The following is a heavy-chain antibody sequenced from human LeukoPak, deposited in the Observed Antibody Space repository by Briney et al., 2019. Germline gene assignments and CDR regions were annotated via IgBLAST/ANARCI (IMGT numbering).Heavy chain of an antibody. V-gene: IGHV4-39*07. D-gene: IGHD5-12*01. CDR3: ARVRATTYYYYYYMDV. J-gene: IGHJ6*03. CDR1: GGSISSSSYY. CDR2: IYYSGST. Sequence: KASETLSLTCTVSGGSISSSSYYWGWIRQPPGKGLEWIGSIYYSGSTYYNPSLKSRVTISVDTSKNQFSLKLSSVTAADTAVYYCARVRATTYYYYYYMDVWGKGTTVTVSS.